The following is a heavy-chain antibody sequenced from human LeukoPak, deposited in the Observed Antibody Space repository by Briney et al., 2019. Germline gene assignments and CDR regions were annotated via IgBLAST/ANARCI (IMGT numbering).Heavy chain of an antibody. V-gene: IGHV3-74*01. J-gene: IGHJ3*02. CDR1: GFTFSSYW. CDR3: ARGPTVTTFNAFDI. CDR2: IYSDGSIT. Sequence: GGSLRLSCAASGFTFSSYWMRWVRHAPGKGLVWVLRIYSDGSITIYADSVKGRFTISRDNAKNTLYLQMNSLRADDTAMYYCARGPTVTTFNAFDIWGQGTMVTVSS. D-gene: IGHD4-17*01.